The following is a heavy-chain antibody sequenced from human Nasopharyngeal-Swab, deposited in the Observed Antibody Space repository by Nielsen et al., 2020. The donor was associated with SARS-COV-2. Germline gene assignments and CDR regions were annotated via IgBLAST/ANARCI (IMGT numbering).Heavy chain of an antibody. CDR2: INEDGSST. J-gene: IGHJ4*02. V-gene: IGHV3-74*01. Sequence: GGSLRLSFAASGFTFSSYWMHWVRQAPGKGLVWVSRINEDGSSTSYADSLKGRFTISRDNAKNTLYLQMNSLSAEDTAVYYCTRAGSFRHDYWGQGTLVTVSS. CDR3: TRAGSFRHDY. D-gene: IGHD6-13*01. CDR1: GFTFSSYW.